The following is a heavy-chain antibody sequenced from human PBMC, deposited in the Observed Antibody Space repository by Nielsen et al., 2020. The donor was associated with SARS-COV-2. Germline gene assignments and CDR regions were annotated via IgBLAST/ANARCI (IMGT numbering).Heavy chain of an antibody. CDR1: GFLVSTKY. CDR2: IFYRGNT. Sequence: GSLRLSCAASGFLVSTKYMNWVRQPPGKGLEWIGYIFYRGNTNYNPSLKSRVTISVDTSKNQFSLKVNSVTAAETAVYYCVRIDMATISVDYLGQGTQVTVSS. D-gene: IGHD5-24*01. V-gene: IGHV4-59*02. CDR3: VRIDMATISVDY. J-gene: IGHJ4*02.